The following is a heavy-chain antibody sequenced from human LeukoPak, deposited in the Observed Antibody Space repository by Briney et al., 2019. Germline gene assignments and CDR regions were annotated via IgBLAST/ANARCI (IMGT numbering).Heavy chain of an antibody. CDR3: AKDPSTIFGVVGGLDH. CDR1: GFTFSSYA. J-gene: IGHJ4*02. V-gene: IGHV3-23*01. CDR2: ISGSGGST. Sequence: GSLRLSCAASGFTFSSYAMSWVRQAPGKGLEWVSAISGSGGSTYYADSVKGRFTISRDNSKNTLYLQMSSLRAEDTAVYYCAKDPSTIFGVVGGLDHWGQGTLVTVSS. D-gene: IGHD3-3*01.